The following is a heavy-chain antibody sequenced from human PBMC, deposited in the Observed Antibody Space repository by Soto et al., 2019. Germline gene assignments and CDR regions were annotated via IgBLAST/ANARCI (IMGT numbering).Heavy chain of an antibody. CDR2: INHSGST. D-gene: IGHD3-3*01. Sequence: QVQLQQWGAGLLKPSETLSLTCAVYGGSFSGYYWSWIRQPPGKGLEWIGEINHSGSTNYNPSLKSRVTISVATSKNQFSLKLSSVTAADTAVYYCARKVPGRITIFGVATAWFDPWGQGTLVTVSS. CDR1: GGSFSGYY. J-gene: IGHJ5*02. V-gene: IGHV4-34*01. CDR3: ARKVPGRITIFGVATAWFDP.